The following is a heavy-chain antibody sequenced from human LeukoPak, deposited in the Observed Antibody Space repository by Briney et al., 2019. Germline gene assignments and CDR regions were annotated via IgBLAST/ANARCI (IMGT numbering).Heavy chain of an antibody. D-gene: IGHD6-13*01. CDR3: ARVPYSSSWDAYYYYYYMDV. CDR2: INPNSGGT. J-gene: IGHJ6*03. CDR1: GYTFTGYY. V-gene: IGHV1-2*02. Sequence: ASVKVSCKASGYTFTGYYMHWVRQAPGQGLEWMGWINPNSGGTNYARKFQGRVTMTRDTSISTAYMELSRLRSDDTAVYYCARVPYSSSWDAYYYYYYMDVWGKGTTVTVSS.